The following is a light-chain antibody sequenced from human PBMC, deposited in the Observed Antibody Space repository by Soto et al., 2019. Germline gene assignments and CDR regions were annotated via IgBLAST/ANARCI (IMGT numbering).Light chain of an antibody. J-gene: IGLJ1*01. Sequence: QSALTQPASVSGSPGQSITISCTGTSSDIGSYNLVSWYQQHPDKVPKLILYEVTKRPSGVSVRFSGSKSGNTASLTISGLHSEYEADYYCCSYTGSSPVFGTGTKLTVL. CDR2: EVT. CDR3: CSYTGSSPV. CDR1: SSDIGSYNL. V-gene: IGLV2-23*02.